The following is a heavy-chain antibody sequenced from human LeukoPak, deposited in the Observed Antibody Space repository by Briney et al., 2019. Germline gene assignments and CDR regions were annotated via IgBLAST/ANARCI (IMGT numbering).Heavy chain of an antibody. CDR1: GGSISSSSYY. D-gene: IGHD3-3*01. CDR2: IYYSGST. Sequence: SETLSLTCTVSGGSISSSSYYWGWIRQPPGKGLEWIGSIYYSGSTYYNPSLKSRVTISVDTSKNQFSLRLSSVTAADTAVYYCARQAYSDFWSGSNYAFDLWGQGTMVTVSS. J-gene: IGHJ3*01. V-gene: IGHV4-39*01. CDR3: ARQAYSDFWSGSNYAFDL.